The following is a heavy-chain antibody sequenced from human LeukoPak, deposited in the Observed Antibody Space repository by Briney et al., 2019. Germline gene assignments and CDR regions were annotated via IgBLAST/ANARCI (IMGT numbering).Heavy chain of an antibody. Sequence: GGSLRLSCAASGFTFSRYAMTWVRQAPGKGLEWVGRIKSKTDGGTTDYAAPVKGRFTISRDDSKNTLYLQMSSLKTEDTAVYFCAHRDTAMVRVDYWGQGTLVTVSS. D-gene: IGHD5-18*01. CDR1: GFTFSRYA. V-gene: IGHV3-15*01. J-gene: IGHJ4*02. CDR3: AHRDTAMVRVDY. CDR2: IKSKTDGGTT.